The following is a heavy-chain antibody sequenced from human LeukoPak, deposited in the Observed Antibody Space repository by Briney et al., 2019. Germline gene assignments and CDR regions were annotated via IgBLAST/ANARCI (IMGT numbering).Heavy chain of an antibody. D-gene: IGHD5-18*01. CDR1: VYTFTIYD. CDR2: MNPNSGNT. J-gene: IGHJ4*02. V-gene: IGHV1-8*01. Sequence: ASVTLSFTSSVYTFTIYDINWGRQAPGQGLELMGWMNPNSGNTGYEQKFQDRLTITRNTSISTAYMELSSLRSEDTAVYYCARVGYSYGSDYWGQGTLVTVSS. CDR3: ARVGYSYGSDY.